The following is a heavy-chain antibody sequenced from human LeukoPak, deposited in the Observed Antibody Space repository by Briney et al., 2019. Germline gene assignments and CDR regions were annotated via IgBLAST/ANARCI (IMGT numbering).Heavy chain of an antibody. D-gene: IGHD3-3*01. J-gene: IGHJ6*03. CDR2: ISSSSSYI. Sequence: GGALRLSCAASGFTFSNAWMSWVRQAPGKGLEWVSSISSSSSYIYYADSVKGRFTISRDNAKNSLYLQMNSLRAEDTAVYYCARAPSKYDFWSGYHYYYMDVWGKGTTVTVSS. CDR1: GFTFSNAW. CDR3: ARAPSKYDFWSGYHYYYMDV. V-gene: IGHV3-21*01.